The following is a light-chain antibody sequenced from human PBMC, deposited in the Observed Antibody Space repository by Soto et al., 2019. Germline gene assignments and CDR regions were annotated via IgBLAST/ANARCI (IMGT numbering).Light chain of an antibody. J-gene: IGLJ2*01. CDR3: AAWDGNLRAVV. V-gene: IGLV1-51*02. CDR1: SSNIGNYY. CDR2: END. Sequence: QSALTQPPSVSAAPGQTVTISCSGSSSNIGNYYVCWYQHLPGTAPKFLIYENDKRPSGIPDRFSGSKSGTSATLDITGLQTGDEADYYCAAWDGNLRAVVFGGGTKLTVL.